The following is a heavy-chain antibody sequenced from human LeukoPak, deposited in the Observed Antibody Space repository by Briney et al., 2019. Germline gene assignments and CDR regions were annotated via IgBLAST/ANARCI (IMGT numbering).Heavy chain of an antibody. CDR3: AKGEPTGNFDY. CDR1: GYSFTSNW. Sequence: GESLKVSCKGSGYSFTSNWIGWVRQMPGKGLEWMGIIYPGDSDTRYSPSFQGQVTISADKSITTAYLQWSSLKASDTAIYYCAKGEPTGNFDYLGQGTLVTVSS. J-gene: IGHJ4*02. V-gene: IGHV5-51*01. CDR2: IYPGDSDT. D-gene: IGHD1-1*01.